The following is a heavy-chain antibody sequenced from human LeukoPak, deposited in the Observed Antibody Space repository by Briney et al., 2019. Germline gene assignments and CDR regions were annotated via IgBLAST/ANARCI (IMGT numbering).Heavy chain of an antibody. CDR2: IIPIFGTA. Sequence: GASVTVSCKASGGTFSSYAISWVRQAPGQGLEWMGGIIPIFGTANYAQKFQGRVTITADESTSTAYMELSSLRSEDTAVYYCARGRRGLRYFDWLSLDYWGQGTLVTVSS. V-gene: IGHV1-69*13. CDR3: ARGRRGLRYFDWLSLDY. CDR1: GGTFSSYA. J-gene: IGHJ4*02. D-gene: IGHD3-9*01.